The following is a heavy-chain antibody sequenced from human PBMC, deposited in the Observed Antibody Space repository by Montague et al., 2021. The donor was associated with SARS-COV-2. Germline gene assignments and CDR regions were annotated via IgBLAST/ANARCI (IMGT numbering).Heavy chain of an antibody. J-gene: IGHJ4*02. D-gene: IGHD5-12*01. V-gene: IGHV3-21*01. Sequence: SLRLSCAASGFTFGDYAMSWVRQAPGKGLEWVSSISGRSSYIYYXDSVKGRFTISRDNARNSLHLQMNSLRAEDTAVYYCARDSGIFVASYYFDYWGQGTLVTVSS. CDR2: ISGRSSYI. CDR1: GFTFGDYA. CDR3: ARDSGIFVASYYFDY.